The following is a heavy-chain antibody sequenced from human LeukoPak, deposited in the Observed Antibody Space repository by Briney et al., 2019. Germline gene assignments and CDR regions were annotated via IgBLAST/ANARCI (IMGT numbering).Heavy chain of an antibody. Sequence: SETLSLTCAVYGGSFSGYYWSWIRQPPGKGLEWIGEINHSGSTNYNPSLKSQVTISVDTSKNQFSLKLSSVTAADTAVYYCARRVADFSFDYWGQGTLVTVSS. D-gene: IGHD2-21*01. CDR1: GGSFSGYY. CDR2: INHSGST. CDR3: ARRVADFSFDY. V-gene: IGHV4-34*01. J-gene: IGHJ4*02.